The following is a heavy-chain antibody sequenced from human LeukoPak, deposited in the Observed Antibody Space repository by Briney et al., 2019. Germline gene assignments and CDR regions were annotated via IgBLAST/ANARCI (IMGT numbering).Heavy chain of an antibody. D-gene: IGHD3-22*01. CDR1: GFTFASYG. CDR2: ITTNGGRT. Sequence: GGSLRLSCAASGFTFASYGMSWVRQAPGKGLEWVSFITTNGGRTSYANSVEGRFTISRDNPRNTLYMQMNSLRDEDTAVYYCAIMHGYYDGTGYWVQWGQGTLVTVSS. V-gene: IGHV3-23*01. J-gene: IGHJ1*01. CDR3: AIMHGYYDGTGYWVQ.